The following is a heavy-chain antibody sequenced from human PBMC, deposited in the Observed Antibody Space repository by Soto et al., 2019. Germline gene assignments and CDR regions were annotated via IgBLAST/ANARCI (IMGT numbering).Heavy chain of an antibody. V-gene: IGHV3-43*01. J-gene: IGHJ4*02. CDR2: ISWDGYNT. CDR3: AKDNGLVGGKDY. CDR1: GFSFDDYT. D-gene: IGHD1-26*01. Sequence: EVQLVESGGVVVQPGGSLRLSCAASGFSFDDYTMHWVRQAPGKGLEWVSLISWDGYNTYYADSVKGRFTISRDKSTNSLYLQMNSLRTVDTAVYYCAKDNGLVGGKDYWAQGTLVTVSS.